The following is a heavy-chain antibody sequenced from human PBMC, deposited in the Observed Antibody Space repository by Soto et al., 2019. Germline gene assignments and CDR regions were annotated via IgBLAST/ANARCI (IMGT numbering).Heavy chain of an antibody. V-gene: IGHV4-39*01. CDR2: IYYSGST. J-gene: IGHJ5*02. CDR3: ARYDSSGYYYRYNWFDP. CDR1: GGSISSSSYY. D-gene: IGHD3-22*01. Sequence: LSLTCTVSGGSISSSSYYWGWIRQPPGKGLEWIGSIYYSGSTYYNPSLKSRVTISVDTSKNQFSLKLSSVTAADTAVYYCARYDSSGYYYRYNWFDPWGQGTLVTVSS.